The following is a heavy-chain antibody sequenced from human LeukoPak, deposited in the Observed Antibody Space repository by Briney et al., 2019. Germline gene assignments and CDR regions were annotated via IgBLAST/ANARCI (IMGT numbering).Heavy chain of an antibody. J-gene: IGHJ4*02. CDR3: ARDLVGATNY. CDR2: INPNSGGT. V-gene: IGHV1-2*02. CDR1: GYTFTGYY. Sequence: ASVKVSCKASGYTFTGYYMHWVRPAPGQGLEWMGWINPNSGGTNYAQKFQGRVTMTRDTSISTAYMELSRLRSDDTAVYYCARDLVGATNYWGQGTLVTVSS. D-gene: IGHD1-26*01.